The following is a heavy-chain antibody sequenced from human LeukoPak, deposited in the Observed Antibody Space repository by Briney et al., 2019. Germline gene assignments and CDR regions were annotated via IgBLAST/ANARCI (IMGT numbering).Heavy chain of an antibody. CDR2: ISYSGST. V-gene: IGHV4-61*01. CDR3: VKMAEWFDP. Sequence: SETLSLTCTVSGDSVSSGSYFWSCIRQPPGKGLEWIGYISYSGSTSYNSSLKSRVTISVDTSKNQFSLKLSSMTAADTAVYFCVKMAEWFDPWGQGTLVTVSS. D-gene: IGHD5-24*01. CDR1: GDSVSSGSYF. J-gene: IGHJ5*02.